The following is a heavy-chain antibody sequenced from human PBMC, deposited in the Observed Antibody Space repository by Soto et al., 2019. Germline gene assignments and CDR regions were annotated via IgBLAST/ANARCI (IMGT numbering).Heavy chain of an antibody. CDR1: GFTFSSYA. V-gene: IGHV3-64D*08. J-gene: IGHJ6*02. D-gene: IGHD6-6*01. CDR2: ISSNGGST. Sequence: PGGSLRLSYSDSGFTFSSYAMHWVRQAPGKGLEYVSAISSNGGSTYYADSVKGRFTISRDNSKNTLYLQMSSLRAEDTAVYYCVKDRGSSSSHYYYYYGMDVWGQGTTVTVSS. CDR3: VKDRGSSSSHYYYYYGMDV.